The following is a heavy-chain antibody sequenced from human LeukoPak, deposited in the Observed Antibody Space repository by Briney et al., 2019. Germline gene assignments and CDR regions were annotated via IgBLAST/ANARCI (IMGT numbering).Heavy chain of an antibody. Sequence: GESLKISCKGSGYSFTSYWIGWVRQMPGKGLEWMGIIYPGDSDTRYSPSFQGQVTISADKSISTAYLQWSSLKASDTAMYYCARHILVSPDVRSVTPPYYYYYMDVWGKGTTVTVSS. CDR1: GYSFTSYW. J-gene: IGHJ6*03. CDR3: ARHILVSPDVRSVTPPYYYYYMDV. V-gene: IGHV5-51*01. D-gene: IGHD4-17*01. CDR2: IYPGDSDT.